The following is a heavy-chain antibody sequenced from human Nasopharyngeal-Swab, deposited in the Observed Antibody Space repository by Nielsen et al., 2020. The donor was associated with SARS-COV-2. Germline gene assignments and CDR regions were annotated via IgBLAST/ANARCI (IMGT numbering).Heavy chain of an antibody. CDR2: INPNSGGT. CDR1: GWACTGSY. CDR3: ARVGESSGWDFDY. J-gene: IGHJ4*02. V-gene: IGHV1-2*02. D-gene: IGHD6-19*01. Sequence: SVRVYCNGSGWACTGSYMHWGRQASGQGLEWMGWINPNSGGTNYAQKFQGRVTMTRDTSISTAYMELSRLRSDDTAVYYCARVGESSGWDFDYWGQGTLVTVSS.